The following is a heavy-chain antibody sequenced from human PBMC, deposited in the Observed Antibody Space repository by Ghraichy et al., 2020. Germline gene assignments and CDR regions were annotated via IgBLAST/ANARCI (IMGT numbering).Heavy chain of an antibody. Sequence: GGSLRLSCAASGFTFDSYAMSWVRQAPGRGLEWVSTISGSGGNTYHADSVKGRFIIARDNSKNTLYLQTDSLRVEDTAVYYCAKDSQFDYGGDLDQWGQGTLVTVSS. D-gene: IGHD4-23*01. J-gene: IGHJ4*02. CDR2: ISGSGGNT. V-gene: IGHV3-23*01. CDR3: AKDSQFDYGGDLDQ. CDR1: GFTFDSYA.